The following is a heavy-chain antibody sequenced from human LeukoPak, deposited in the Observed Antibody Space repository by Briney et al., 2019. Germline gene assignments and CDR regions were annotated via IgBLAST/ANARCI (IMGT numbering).Heavy chain of an antibody. J-gene: IGHJ4*02. CDR3: ARDKQRDGIGY. V-gene: IGHV4-30-2*05. CDR2: IYHSGST. CDR1: GGSISSGGYS. Sequence: PSQTLSLTCAVPGGSISSGGYSWSWIRQPPGKGLEWIGYIYHSGSTYYNPSLKSRVTISVDTSKNQFSLKLSSVTAADTAVYYCARDKQRDGIGYWGQGTLVTVSS. D-gene: IGHD6-25*01.